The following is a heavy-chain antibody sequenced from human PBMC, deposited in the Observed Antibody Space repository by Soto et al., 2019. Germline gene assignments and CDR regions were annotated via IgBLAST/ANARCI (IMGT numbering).Heavy chain of an antibody. CDR1: GASISTYY. CDR2: IHYSGNT. D-gene: IGHD6-6*01. CDR3: ARAGESSSSWGSAYQYYYMDV. J-gene: IGHJ6*03. Sequence: LSETMSLRCTVCGASISTYYCAWTRQPPGKGLEWIGDIHYSGNTKRTPSPMSRLTISVDPPKNPFSLKLTSVTAADTATYYCARAGESSSSWGSAYQYYYMDVWGKGTTVTVSS. V-gene: IGHV4-59*01.